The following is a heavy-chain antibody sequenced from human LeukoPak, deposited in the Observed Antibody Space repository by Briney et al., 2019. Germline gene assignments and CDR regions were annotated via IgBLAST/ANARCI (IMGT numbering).Heavy chain of an antibody. CDR3: ARARITMVRGVITTFDY. J-gene: IGHJ4*02. CDR1: GGSISSGSYY. D-gene: IGHD3-10*01. CDR2: INHSGST. Sequence: SETLSLTCTVSGGSISSGSYYWSWIRQPPGKGLEWIGEINHSGSTNYNPSLKSRVTISVDTSKNQFSLKLSSVTAADTAVYYCARARITMVRGVITTFDYWGQGTLVTVSS. V-gene: IGHV4-39*07.